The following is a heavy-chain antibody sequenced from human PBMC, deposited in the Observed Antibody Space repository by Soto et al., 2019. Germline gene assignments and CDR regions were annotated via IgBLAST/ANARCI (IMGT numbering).Heavy chain of an antibody. CDR2: ILNDGSNR. V-gene: IGHV3-33*03. Sequence: GGSLRLSCAASGFTFSNYGMHWVRQAPGKGLEWVAVILNDGSNRYHADSVKGRFTISRDNARNSLYLQMNNLRAEDTALYFCAKGTEYGVVLMSTFDYWGQGTLVTVSS. CDR1: GFTFSNYG. J-gene: IGHJ4*02. CDR3: AKGTEYGVVLMSTFDY. D-gene: IGHD3-3*01.